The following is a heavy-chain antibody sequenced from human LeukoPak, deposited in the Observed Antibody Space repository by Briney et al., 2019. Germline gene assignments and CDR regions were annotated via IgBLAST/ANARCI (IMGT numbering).Heavy chain of an antibody. V-gene: IGHV4-59*01. Sequence: PSETLSLTCTVSGGSISSYYWSWIRQPPGKGLEWIGYIYYSGSTNYNPSLKSRVTISVDTSKNQFSLKLSSVTAADTAVYYCARSGYDDGSYYYYYMDVWGKGTTVTISS. D-gene: IGHD5-12*01. CDR2: IYYSGST. CDR1: GGSISSYY. J-gene: IGHJ6*03. CDR3: ARSGYDDGSYYYYYMDV.